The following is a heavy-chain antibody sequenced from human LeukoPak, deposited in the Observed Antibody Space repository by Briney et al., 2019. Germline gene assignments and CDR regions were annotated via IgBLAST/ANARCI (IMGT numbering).Heavy chain of an antibody. J-gene: IGHJ3*02. D-gene: IGHD2-21*01. CDR1: GYTFTGFY. CDR3: ARGGVVVLGVMDI. V-gene: IGHV1-2*02. CDR2: INPNSGGT. Sequence: ASVKVSCKASGYTFTGFYIHWVRQAPGQGLEWMGWINPNSGGTKYAQRFQGRVTMTRDTSISTAYMELNSLRSDNTAVYYCARGGVVVLGVMDIWGQGTVVTVSS.